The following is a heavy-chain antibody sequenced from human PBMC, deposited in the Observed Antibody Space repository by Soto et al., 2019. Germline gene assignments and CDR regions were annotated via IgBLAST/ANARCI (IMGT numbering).Heavy chain of an antibody. V-gene: IGHV4-39*01. CDR2: IFYIGTT. CDR3: ARGEGKVATMFALDI. CDR1: GGSISSSNYY. Sequence: SETLSLTCTVSGGSISSSNYYWGWIRQPPGKGLEWVGNIFYIGTTYYNPSLRSRVTISLDTSKNQFSLKLSSVTAADTSIYYCARGEGKVATMFALDIWGQGTMVTVSS. D-gene: IGHD5-12*01. J-gene: IGHJ3*02.